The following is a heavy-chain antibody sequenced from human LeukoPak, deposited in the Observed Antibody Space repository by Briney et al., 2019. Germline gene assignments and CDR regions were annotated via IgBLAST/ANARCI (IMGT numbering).Heavy chain of an antibody. V-gene: IGHV3-30*19. J-gene: IGHJ3*02. CDR3: ARDCSSTSCYGAFDI. CDR2: ISYDGSNK. CDR1: GFTFRTYG. D-gene: IGHD2-2*01. Sequence: SGGSLRLSCAASGFTFRTYGMHWVRQAPGKGLEWVAVISYDGSNKYYADSVKGRFTISRDNSKNTLYLQMNSLRAEDTAVYYCARDCSSTSCYGAFDIWGQGTMVTVSS.